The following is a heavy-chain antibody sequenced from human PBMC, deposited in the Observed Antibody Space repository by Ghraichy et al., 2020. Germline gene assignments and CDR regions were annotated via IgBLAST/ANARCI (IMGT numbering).Heavy chain of an antibody. J-gene: IGHJ2*01. V-gene: IGHV4-59*01. CDR2: IYYSGST. CDR1: GGSISSYY. Sequence: SETLSLTCTVSGGSISSYYWSWIRQPPGKGLEWIGYIYYSGSTNYNPSLKSRVTISVDTSKNQFSLKLSSVTAADTAVYYCAREQTLGFQSDLKSWYFDLWGRGTLVTVSS. D-gene: IGHD1-26*01. CDR3: AREQTLGFQSDLKSWYFDL.